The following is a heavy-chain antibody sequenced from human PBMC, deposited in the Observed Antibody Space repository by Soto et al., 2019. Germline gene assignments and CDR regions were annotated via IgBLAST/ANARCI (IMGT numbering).Heavy chain of an antibody. J-gene: IGHJ4*02. CDR2: IKSKTDGGTT. Sequence: GGSLRLSCAASGFTFSNAWMSWVRQAPGKGLEWVGRIKSKTDGGTTDYAAPVKGRFTISRDDSKNTLYLQMNSLKTGDTAVYYCTTVQGVIAAAGTRDYWGQGTLVTVSS. V-gene: IGHV3-15*01. CDR1: GFTFSNAW. CDR3: TTVQGVIAAAGTRDY. D-gene: IGHD6-13*01.